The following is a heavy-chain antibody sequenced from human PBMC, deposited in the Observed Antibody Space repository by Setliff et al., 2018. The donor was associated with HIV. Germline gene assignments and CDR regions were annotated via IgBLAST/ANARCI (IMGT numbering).Heavy chain of an antibody. CDR1: GFNVNNKY. CDR3: AKDQGITVGAAVYYYFYAMDV. CDR2: ISGSGGTT. Sequence: GGSLRLSCAASGFNVNNKYMSWVRQAPGKGLEWVSAISGSGGTTYYAESVKGRFTISRDNSKNTPYLQMNSLRAEDTAVYYCAKDQGITVGAAVYYYFYAMDVWGQGTSVTVSS. V-gene: IGHV3-23*01. J-gene: IGHJ6*02. D-gene: IGHD6-19*01.